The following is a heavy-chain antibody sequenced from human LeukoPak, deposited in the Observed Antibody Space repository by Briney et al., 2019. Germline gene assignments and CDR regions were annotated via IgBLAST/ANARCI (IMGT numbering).Heavy chain of an antibody. CDR3: AKDRVGYCSSTSCYGEEY. D-gene: IGHD2-2*01. V-gene: IGHV3-30*18. CDR1: GFTFSSYG. Sequence: PGGSLRLSCAASGFTFSSYGMHWVRQAPGKGLEWVAVISYDGSNKYYADSVKGRFTISRDNSKNTLYLQMNSLRGEDPAVYYCAKDRVGYCSSTSCYGEEYWGQGTLVTVSS. J-gene: IGHJ4*02. CDR2: ISYDGSNK.